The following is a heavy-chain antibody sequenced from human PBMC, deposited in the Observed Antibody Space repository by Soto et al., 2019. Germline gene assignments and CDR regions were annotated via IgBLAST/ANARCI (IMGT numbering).Heavy chain of an antibody. CDR3: ARRHPSGSYYNFDY. CDR1: GYTFTSYA. V-gene: IGHV1-3*04. D-gene: IGHD1-26*01. CDR2: INTGNGNT. Sequence: GASVKVSCKASGYTFTSYAMHWVRQAPGQRLEWMGWINTGNGNTKYSQKFQDRVTITRDTSASTAYMELSSLTSEDTAVYYCARRHPSGSYYNFDYWGQGTLVTVSS. J-gene: IGHJ4*02.